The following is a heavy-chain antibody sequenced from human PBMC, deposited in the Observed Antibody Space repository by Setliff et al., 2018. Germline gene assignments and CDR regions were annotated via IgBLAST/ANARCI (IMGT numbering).Heavy chain of an antibody. CDR2: IITDTGKT. J-gene: IGHJ3*01. D-gene: IGHD2-2*01. V-gene: IGHV1-18*01. CDR1: GYTFSTYG. CDR3: ARFGGSCSSSSCYASDL. Sequence: GASVKVSCKASGYTFSTYGLHWVRQAPGQGPEWMGMIITDTGKTSYAQKFQGRVTMTTDTSTGTGYMEPRSLRSDDTAVYFCARFGGSCSSSSCYASDLWGQGTMVTVS.